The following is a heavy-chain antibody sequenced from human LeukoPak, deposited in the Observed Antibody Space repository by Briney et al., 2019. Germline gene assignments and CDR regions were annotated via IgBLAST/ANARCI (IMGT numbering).Heavy chain of an antibody. J-gene: IGHJ5*02. V-gene: IGHV1-69*04. CDR2: IIPILGIA. D-gene: IGHD6-13*01. CDR1: GGSFSSYA. CDR3: SREDYGSSWHPWGPSSAP. Sequence: ASVKVSCKASGGSFSSYAISWVRQAPGQGLEWMGRIIPILGIANYAHKFQGRVTITADKSTSTAYMELSSLRSEDTAVYYCSREDYGSSWHPWGPSSAPGGQGTLVTASS.